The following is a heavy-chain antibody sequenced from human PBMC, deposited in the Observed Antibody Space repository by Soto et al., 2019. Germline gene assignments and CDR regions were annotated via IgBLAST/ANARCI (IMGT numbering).Heavy chain of an antibody. CDR2: MNPNSGNT. D-gene: IGHD1-1*01. CDR1: GYTFTSYD. CDR3: ARSEQLEPRESYDY. V-gene: IGHV1-8*01. J-gene: IGHJ4*02. Sequence: QVQLVQSGAEVKQPGASVKVSCKASGYTFTSYDINWVRQATGQGLEWMGWMNPNSGNTGYAQKFQGRVTMTRNTSISTAYMELSSLRSEDTAVYYCARSEQLEPRESYDYWGQGTLVTVSS.